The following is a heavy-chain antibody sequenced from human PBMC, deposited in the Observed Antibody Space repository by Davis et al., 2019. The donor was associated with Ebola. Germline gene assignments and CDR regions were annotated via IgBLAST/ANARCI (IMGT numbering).Heavy chain of an antibody. V-gene: IGHV4-34*01. Sequence: PSETLSLTCAVYGGSFSGYYWSWIRQPPGKGLEWIGEINHSGSTNYNPSLKSRVTISVDTSKNQFSLKLSSVTAADTAVYYCAGEQQLPPDYYYYYGMDVWGQGTTVTVSS. CDR1: GGSFSGYY. CDR3: AGEQQLPPDYYYYYGMDV. CDR2: INHSGST. D-gene: IGHD6-13*01. J-gene: IGHJ6*02.